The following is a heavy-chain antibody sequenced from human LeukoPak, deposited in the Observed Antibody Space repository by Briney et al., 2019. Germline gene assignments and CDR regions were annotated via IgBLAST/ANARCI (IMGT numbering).Heavy chain of an antibody. J-gene: IGHJ5*02. CDR1: GGSISSSSYY. D-gene: IGHD3-22*01. CDR3: ARDYYDSSGYENWFDP. Sequence: SETLSLTCTVSGGSISSSSYYWGWIRQPPGKGLEWIGSIYYSGSTYYNPSLKSRVTISVDTSKNQFSLKLSSVTAADTAVYYCARDYYDSSGYENWFDPWGQGTLVTVSS. CDR2: IYYSGST. V-gene: IGHV4-39*07.